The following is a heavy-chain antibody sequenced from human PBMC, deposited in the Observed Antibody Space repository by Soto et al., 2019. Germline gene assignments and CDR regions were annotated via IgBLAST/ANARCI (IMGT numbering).Heavy chain of an antibody. Sequence: ASVKVSCKASGYTFTSYYMHWVRQAPGQGLEWMGIINPSGGSTSYAQKFQGRVTMTRDTSTSTVYMELSSLRSEDTAVYYCARDQGGGSTIFGTPPAAGFDPWGQRTLVTGSS. D-gene: IGHD3-3*01. CDR1: GYTFTSYY. V-gene: IGHV1-46*01. J-gene: IGHJ5*02. CDR2: INPSGGST. CDR3: ARDQGGGSTIFGTPPAAGFDP.